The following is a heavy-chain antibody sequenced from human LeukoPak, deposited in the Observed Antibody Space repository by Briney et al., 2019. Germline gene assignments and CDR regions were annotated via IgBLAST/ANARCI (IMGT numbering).Heavy chain of an antibody. D-gene: IGHD5-12*01. Sequence: PSETLSLTCTVSGGSISSYYWSWIRQPAGKGLEWIGRIYTSGSTNYNPSLKSRVTISLDTSKNRFSLQLSSVTAADTAVYYCARRGRAAGKYGGYEYWYFDYWGQGTLVTVSS. CDR3: ARRGRAAGKYGGYEYWYFDY. V-gene: IGHV4-4*07. CDR1: GGSISSYY. J-gene: IGHJ4*02. CDR2: IYTSGST.